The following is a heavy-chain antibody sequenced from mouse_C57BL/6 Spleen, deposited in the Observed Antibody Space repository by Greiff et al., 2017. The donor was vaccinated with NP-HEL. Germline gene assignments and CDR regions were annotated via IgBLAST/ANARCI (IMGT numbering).Heavy chain of an antibody. V-gene: IGHV1-55*01. D-gene: IGHD1-1*01. CDR2: IYPGSGST. CDR1: GYTFTSYW. J-gene: IGHJ2*01. Sequence: QVQLQQPGAELVKPGASVKMSCKASGYTFTSYWITWVKQRPGQGLEWIGDIYPGSGSTNYNEKFKSKATLTVDTSSSTAYMQLSSLTSEDSAVYYGARSGYYYGSSLNFFDYWGQGTTLTVSS. CDR3: ARSGYYYGSSLNFFDY.